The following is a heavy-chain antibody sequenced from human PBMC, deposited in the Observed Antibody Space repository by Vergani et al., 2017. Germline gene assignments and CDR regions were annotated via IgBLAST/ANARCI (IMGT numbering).Heavy chain of an antibody. Sequence: EVQLVESGGGLVQPGRSLRLSCAASGFTFDDYAMHWVRQAPGKGLEWVSGISWNSGSTGYADSVKGRFTISRDNAKNSLYLQMNSLRAEATALYYCAKDIRPYYYGSGSLNWFDPWGQGTLVTVSS. J-gene: IGHJ5*02. CDR2: ISWNSGST. D-gene: IGHD3-10*01. V-gene: IGHV3-9*01. CDR1: GFTFDDYA. CDR3: AKDIRPYYYGSGSLNWFDP.